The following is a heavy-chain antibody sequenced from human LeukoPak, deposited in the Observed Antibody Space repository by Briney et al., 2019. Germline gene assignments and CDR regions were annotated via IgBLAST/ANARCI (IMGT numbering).Heavy chain of an antibody. Sequence: GGCLRLSCAASGFTFSSYAMSCVREAPGKGREWVSAISGSGGSTYYADSVKGGFTISRDNSKNTLYLQNNSLRAEDTAVYYCAKGGELHPFDYWGQGTLVTVSS. D-gene: IGHD1-26*01. CDR2: ISGSGGST. V-gene: IGHV3-23*01. J-gene: IGHJ4*02. CDR1: GFTFSSYA. CDR3: AKGGELHPFDY.